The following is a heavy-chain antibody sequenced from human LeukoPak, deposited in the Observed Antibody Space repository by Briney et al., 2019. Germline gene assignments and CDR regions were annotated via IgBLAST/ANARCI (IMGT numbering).Heavy chain of an antibody. CDR1: GGAFSGYS. D-gene: IGHD6-6*01. V-gene: IGHV4-34*01. J-gene: IGHJ4*02. CDR2: INHSGST. Sequence: KPSETLSLTFAVFGGAFSGYSWSWIRQAPGKGLEWIGEINHSGSTNYNPSLKSRVTISVDTSKNQFSLKLSSVTAADTAVYYCARGEQLVAVFDYWGQGTLVTVSS. CDR3: ARGEQLVAVFDY.